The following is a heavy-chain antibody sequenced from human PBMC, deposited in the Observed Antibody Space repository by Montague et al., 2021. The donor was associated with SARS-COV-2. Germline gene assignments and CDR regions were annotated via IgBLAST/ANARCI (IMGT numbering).Heavy chain of an antibody. Sequence: SLRLSCAASGFTFSSYWMHWVRQAPGKGLVWVSRINTDGSTSTYADSVKGLFTVSRDNAKKTLYLQMSSLRAEDTAVYYCARNSDSWGQGTLVTVSS. CDR2: INTDGSTS. CDR3: ARNSDS. CDR1: GFTFSSYW. V-gene: IGHV3-74*01. J-gene: IGHJ4*02.